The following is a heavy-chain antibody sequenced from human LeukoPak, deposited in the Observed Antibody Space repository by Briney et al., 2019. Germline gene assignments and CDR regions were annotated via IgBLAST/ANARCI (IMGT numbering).Heavy chain of an antibody. CDR1: GYSISNAYY. CDR3: ARDRIQRSVYYYMDV. D-gene: IGHD5-18*01. V-gene: IGHV4-38-2*02. CDR2: MYHSGST. Sequence: PSETLSLTCTVSGYSISNAYYWGWIRQPPGKGLEWIGSMYHSGSTYYNASLRSRVTISVDTSKNQFSLKLSSVTAADTAVYYCARDRIQRSVYYYMDVWGKGTTVTVSS. J-gene: IGHJ6*03.